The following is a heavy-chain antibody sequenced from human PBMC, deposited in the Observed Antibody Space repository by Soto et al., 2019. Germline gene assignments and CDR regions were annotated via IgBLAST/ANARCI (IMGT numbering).Heavy chain of an antibody. Sequence: QPGGSLRLSCAASGFTFSNFALHWVRQAPGKGLEWVALISYVGNHIYYADSVKGRYTISRDNSKNAMYLQMNSLRAEDTAIYYCAKIRDTAVALSYYDGLDVWGQGTTVTVSS. D-gene: IGHD5-18*01. V-gene: IGHV3-30-3*02. J-gene: IGHJ6*02. CDR2: ISYVGNHI. CDR3: AKIRDTAVALSYYDGLDV. CDR1: GFTFSNFA.